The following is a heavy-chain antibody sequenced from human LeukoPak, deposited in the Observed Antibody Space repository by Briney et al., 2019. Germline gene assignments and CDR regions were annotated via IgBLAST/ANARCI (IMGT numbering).Heavy chain of an antibody. Sequence: GGSLRLSCAASGFXFSSYGINWIRQAPGKGLEWVSYISTTGSYIFYADSVKGRFSISRDNANNSLYLQMNSLRGEDTAVYYCARVRSDSSGYFADYWGQGTPVTVSS. CDR1: GFXFSSYG. J-gene: IGHJ4*02. CDR2: ISTTGSYI. V-gene: IGHV3-21*01. CDR3: ARVRSDSSGYFADY. D-gene: IGHD3-22*01.